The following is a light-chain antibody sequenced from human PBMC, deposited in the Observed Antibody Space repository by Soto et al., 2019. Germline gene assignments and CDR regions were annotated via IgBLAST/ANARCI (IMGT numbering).Light chain of an antibody. CDR3: QQYHTYLS. Sequence: DIQMTQSPSTLSASVRDRVTITFRASQSISSWLAWYQQKPGKAPKLLIYDASSLESGVPSRFSGSGSGTEFTLTISSLQPDDFATYYCQQYHTYLSFGGGTKV. J-gene: IGKJ4*01. CDR1: QSISSW. CDR2: DAS. V-gene: IGKV1-5*01.